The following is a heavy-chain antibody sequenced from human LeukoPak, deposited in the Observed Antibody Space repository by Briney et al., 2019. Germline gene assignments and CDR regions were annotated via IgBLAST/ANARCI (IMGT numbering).Heavy chain of an antibody. V-gene: IGHV4-59*01. Sequence: PSETLSLTCTVSGGSISTYYWTWIRQPPGKGLEWIGHIYYNGATNYDPSLKSRVIISLDTSKNQFSLKLTSVTAAETAVYFCARDRYMDVWGKGTTVTVSS. CDR3: ARDRYMDV. CDR1: GGSISTYY. J-gene: IGHJ6*03. CDR2: IYYNGAT.